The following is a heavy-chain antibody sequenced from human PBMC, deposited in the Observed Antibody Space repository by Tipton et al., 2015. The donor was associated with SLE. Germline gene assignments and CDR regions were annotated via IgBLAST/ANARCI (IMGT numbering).Heavy chain of an antibody. D-gene: IGHD5-12*01. CDR1: GGTFSSYA. J-gene: IGHJ4*02. CDR2: IIPIFGTA. CDR3: ARTSRVRGYSGYDRDY. V-gene: IGHV1-69*06. Sequence: QSGPEVKKPGSSVKVSCKASGGTFSSYAISWVRQAPGKGLEWMGGIIPIFGTANYAQKFQGRVTITADKSTSTAYMELSSLRSEDTAVYYCARTSRVRGYSGYDRDYWGQGTLVTVSS.